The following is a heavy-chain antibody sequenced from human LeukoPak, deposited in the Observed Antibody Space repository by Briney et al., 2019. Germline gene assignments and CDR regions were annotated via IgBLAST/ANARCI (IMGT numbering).Heavy chain of an antibody. CDR1: GGSISSSNW. CDR2: IYHSGST. J-gene: IGHJ4*02. V-gene: IGHV4-4*02. Sequence: SETLSLTCAVSGGSISSSNWWRWVRQPPGKGLEWIGEIYHSGSTNYNPSLKSRVTISVDKSKNQFSLKLSSVTAADTAVYYCATYSSGWYYFDYWGQGTLVTVSS. D-gene: IGHD6-19*01. CDR3: ATYSSGWYYFDY.